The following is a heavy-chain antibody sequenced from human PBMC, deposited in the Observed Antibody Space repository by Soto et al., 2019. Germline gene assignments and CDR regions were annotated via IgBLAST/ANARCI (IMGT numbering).Heavy chain of an antibody. J-gene: IGHJ4*02. Sequence: GGSLRLSCAASGFTFSSYAMTWVRQAPGKGLEWVSAISYSGVSTYYADSVKGRFTISRDSSENTLSLQVNSLRVDDTAVYYCARTRGYSDYDPDYWGQGTLVTVSS. CDR2: ISYSGVST. V-gene: IGHV3-23*01. CDR3: ARTRGYSDYDPDY. D-gene: IGHD5-12*01. CDR1: GFTFSSYA.